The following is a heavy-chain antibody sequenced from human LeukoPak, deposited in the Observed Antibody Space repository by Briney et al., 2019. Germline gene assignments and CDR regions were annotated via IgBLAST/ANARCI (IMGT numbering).Heavy chain of an antibody. CDR1: GGSISTYS. Sequence: SETLSVTCTVSGGSISTYSWCWIRQAAGKRLEWIGCFYTSGTTNYNPSLKSRVAMSVDTSKNQFSLRLSSVTAADTAVYYCARPGNYDFWSPYEDWGQGSLVTVSS. J-gene: IGHJ4*02. V-gene: IGHV4-4*07. CDR3: ARPGNYDFWSPYED. CDR2: FYTSGTT. D-gene: IGHD3-3*01.